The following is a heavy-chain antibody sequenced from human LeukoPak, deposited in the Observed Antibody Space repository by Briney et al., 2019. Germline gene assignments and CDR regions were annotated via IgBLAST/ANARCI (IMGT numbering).Heavy chain of an antibody. Sequence: ASVKVSCKASGYTFTSYGINWVRQATGQGLEWMGWMNPNSGNTGCAQKFQGRVNMTRNTSISTAYMELSSLESEDTAVYYCARRRSGSSGPPSDHWGQGTLVTVSS. CDR3: ARRRSGSSGPPSDH. J-gene: IGHJ4*02. CDR1: GYTFTSYG. V-gene: IGHV1-8*01. D-gene: IGHD6-6*01. CDR2: MNPNSGNT.